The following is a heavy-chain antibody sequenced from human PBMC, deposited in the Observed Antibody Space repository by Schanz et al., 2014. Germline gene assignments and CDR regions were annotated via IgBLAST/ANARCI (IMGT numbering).Heavy chain of an antibody. Sequence: QVQLVESGGGVVQPGRSLRLSCAASGFSFSTYAMHWVRQAPGKGLEWVAVILYDGSKTYYADSVKGRFTISRDNSKNPRFRQINGRGAGDTALYSCGRPPPPYSSSPYYWYYGMDVWGQGTTVTVSS. V-gene: IGHV3-33*08. D-gene: IGHD6-6*01. J-gene: IGHJ6*02. CDR2: ILYDGSKT. CDR3: GRPPPPYSSSPYYWYYGMDV. CDR1: GFSFSTYA.